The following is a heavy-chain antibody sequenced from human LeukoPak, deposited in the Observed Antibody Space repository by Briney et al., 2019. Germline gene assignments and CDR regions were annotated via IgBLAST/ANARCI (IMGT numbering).Heavy chain of an antibody. V-gene: IGHV1-2*02. J-gene: IGHJ4*02. Sequence: ASVEVSCKASGYTFTGYYMHWVRQAPGQGLEWMGWINPTSGDTIYAQKFQGRVATTSDTSISTAYMELSSLRYDDTAVYYCARGGGYDRYWGQGTLVTVSS. D-gene: IGHD5-12*01. CDR1: GYTFTGYY. CDR2: INPTSGDT. CDR3: ARGGGYDRY.